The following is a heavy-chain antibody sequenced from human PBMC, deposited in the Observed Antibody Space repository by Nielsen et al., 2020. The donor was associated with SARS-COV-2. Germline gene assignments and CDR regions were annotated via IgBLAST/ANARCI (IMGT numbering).Heavy chain of an antibody. D-gene: IGHD3-3*01. Sequence: SLKISCAASGFTFADYAMHWVRQAPGKGLEWVSGISWNSGSIGYADSVKGRFTISRDNANNSLYLQMDSLGAEDTAVYYCAARPGDFWSGFYMDYWGQGTLVTVSS. J-gene: IGHJ4*02. CDR1: GFTFADYA. V-gene: IGHV3-9*01. CDR3: AARPGDFWSGFYMDY. CDR2: ISWNSGSI.